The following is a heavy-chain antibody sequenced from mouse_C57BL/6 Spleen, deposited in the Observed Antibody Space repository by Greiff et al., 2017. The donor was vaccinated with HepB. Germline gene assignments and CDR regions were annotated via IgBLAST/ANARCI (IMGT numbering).Heavy chain of an antibody. CDR2: ISYDGSN. D-gene: IGHD1-1*01. CDR3: ARIRDGSSPYYYAMDY. J-gene: IGHJ4*01. Sequence: VQLKESGPGLVKPSQSLSLTCSVTGYSITSGYYWNWIRQFPGNKLEWMGYISYDGSNNYNPSLKNRISITRDTSKNQFFLKLNSVTTEDTATYYCARIRDGSSPYYYAMDYWGQGTSVTVSS. CDR1: GYSITSGYY. V-gene: IGHV3-6*01.